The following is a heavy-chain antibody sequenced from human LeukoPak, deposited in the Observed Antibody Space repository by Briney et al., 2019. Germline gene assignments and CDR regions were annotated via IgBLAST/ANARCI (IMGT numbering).Heavy chain of an antibody. CDR3: AELGITMIGGV. Sequence: GGSLRLSCAASGFTFSSMNWVRQAPGKGLEWVSFISSSSSYIYYADSVKGRLTISRDNAKNSLYLQVNSLRAEDTAVYYCAELGITMIGGVWGKGTTVTISS. CDR1: GFTFSS. V-gene: IGHV3-21*01. D-gene: IGHD3-10*02. CDR2: ISSSSSYI. J-gene: IGHJ6*03.